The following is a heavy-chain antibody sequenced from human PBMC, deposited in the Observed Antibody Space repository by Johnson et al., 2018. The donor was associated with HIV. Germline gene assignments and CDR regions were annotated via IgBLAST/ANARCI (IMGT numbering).Heavy chain of an antibody. CDR1: AFTLTNYA. J-gene: IGHJ3*02. CDR3: AKDWDRWLQPPGDAFDI. Sequence: QVQLVESGGGVVQPGRSLRLSCAASAFTLTNYAIHWVRQAPGKGLEWVSGINWNGGSTGYADSVKGRFTISRDNSRNALYLQMNSLRAEDTAVFYCAKDWDRWLQPPGDAFDIRGRGTMVTVSS. V-gene: IGHV3-NL1*01. D-gene: IGHD5-24*01. CDR2: INWNGGST.